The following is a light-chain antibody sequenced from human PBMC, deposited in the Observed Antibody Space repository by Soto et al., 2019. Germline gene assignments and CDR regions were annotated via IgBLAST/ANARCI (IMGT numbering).Light chain of an antibody. CDR1: SSDVGGYNY. J-gene: IGLJ2*01. Sequence: QSVLTQPPSASGSPGQSVTISCTGTSSDVGGYNYVSWYQQHPGKAPKLMIYEVSKRPSGVPDRFSGSKSGNTASLTVSGLQAEDEADYNCSSYAGSIDVVFGGGTKRTVL. V-gene: IGLV2-8*01. CDR2: EVS. CDR3: SSYAGSIDVV.